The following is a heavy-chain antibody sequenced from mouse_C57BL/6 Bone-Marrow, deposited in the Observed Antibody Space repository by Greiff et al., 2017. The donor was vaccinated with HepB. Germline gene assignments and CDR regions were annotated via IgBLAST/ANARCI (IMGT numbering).Heavy chain of an antibody. V-gene: IGHV1-81*01. CDR3: AGWLLRFAY. D-gene: IGHD2-3*01. CDR2: IYPRSGNT. CDR1: GYTFTSYG. Sequence: VQLQESGAELARPGASVKLSCKASGYTFTSYGISWVKQRTGQGLEWIGEIYPRSGNTYYNEKFKGKATLTSDKSSSTAYMGLRSLTSEDPAVYFCAGWLLRFAYWGQGTLVTVSA. J-gene: IGHJ3*01.